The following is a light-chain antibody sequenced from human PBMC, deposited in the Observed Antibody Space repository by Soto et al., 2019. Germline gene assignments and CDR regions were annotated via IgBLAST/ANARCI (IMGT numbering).Light chain of an antibody. CDR3: QQLNSYLALT. Sequence: SQLTQSPSALSASVGDRVTVTCRPSHGISSNFAWYQQQPGNAPTLLLYAASTLQSGVTSRFSGSGSGTAFTLTISSLQPEDFATYYCQQLNSYLALTFGGGTKV. V-gene: IGKV1-9*01. CDR1: HGISSN. CDR2: AAS. J-gene: IGKJ4*01.